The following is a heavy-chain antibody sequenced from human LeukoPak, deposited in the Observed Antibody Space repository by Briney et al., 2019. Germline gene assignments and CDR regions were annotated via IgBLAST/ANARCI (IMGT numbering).Heavy chain of an antibody. CDR1: GFTFSSYS. D-gene: IGHD5-18*01. Sequence: GGSLRLSCAASGFTFSSYSMNWVRQAPGKGLEWVSSISSSSYIYYADSVKGRFTISRDNAKNSLYLQMNSLRAEDTAVYYCARSEDTAMAFSYWGQGTLVTVSS. CDR3: ARSEDTAMAFSY. J-gene: IGHJ4*02. CDR2: ISSSSYI. V-gene: IGHV3-21*01.